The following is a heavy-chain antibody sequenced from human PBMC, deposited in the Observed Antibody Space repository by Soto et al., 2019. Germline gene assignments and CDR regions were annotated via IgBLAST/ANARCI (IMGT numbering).Heavy chain of an antibody. CDR2: ISWNSGSI. CDR1: GFTFDDYA. V-gene: IGHV3-9*01. J-gene: IGHJ4*02. D-gene: IGHD6-13*01. Sequence: EVQLVESGGGLVQPGRSLRLSCAASGFTFDDYAMHWVRPAPGKGLEWVSGISWNSGSIGYADSVKDRFTISRDNAKNSLYLQMNSLRAEDTALYYCATDTGYSSSWVFDYWGQGTLVTVSS. CDR3: ATDTGYSSSWVFDY.